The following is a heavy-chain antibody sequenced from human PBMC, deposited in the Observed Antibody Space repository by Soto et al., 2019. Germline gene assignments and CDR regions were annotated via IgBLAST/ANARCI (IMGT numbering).Heavy chain of an antibody. D-gene: IGHD3-22*01. CDR3: VKGEYYYDSSGYYPFDY. CDR2: ISYDGSNT. V-gene: IGHV3-30*18. J-gene: IGHJ4*02. Sequence: PGGSLRLSCAASGFTFSSYGMHWVRQAPGKGLEWVAVISYDGSNTYYADSVKGRFTISRDNSKNTLYLQMNSLRAEDTAVYYCVKGEYYYDSSGYYPFDYWGQGTLVTVSS. CDR1: GFTFSSYG.